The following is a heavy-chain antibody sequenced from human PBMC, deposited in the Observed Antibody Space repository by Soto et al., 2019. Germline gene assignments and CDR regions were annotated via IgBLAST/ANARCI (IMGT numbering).Heavy chain of an antibody. J-gene: IGHJ4*02. CDR2: INPSGGST. V-gene: IGHV1-46*01. CDR1: GYTFTSYY. Sequence: ASVKVSCKASGYTFTSYYMHWVRQAPGQGLEWMGIINPSGGSTSYAQKFQGRVTMTRDTSTSTAYMELSSLRSEDTAVYYCARGPGYCSSTSCYAIDYWGQGTLVTVSS. CDR3: ARGPGYCSSTSCYAIDY. D-gene: IGHD2-2*01.